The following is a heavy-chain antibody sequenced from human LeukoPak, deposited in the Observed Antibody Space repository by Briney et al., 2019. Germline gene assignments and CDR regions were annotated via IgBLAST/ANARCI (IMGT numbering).Heavy chain of an antibody. J-gene: IGHJ5*02. CDR2: INHSGST. CDR3: ARGIIGYYDFWSGYLTASWFDP. Sequence: SETLSLTCAVYGGSFSGYYWSWIRQPPGKGLEWIGEINHSGSTNYNPSLKSRVTISVDTSENQFSLKLSSVTAADTAVYYCARGIIGYYDFWSGYLTASWFDPGAREPWSPSPQ. D-gene: IGHD3-3*01. CDR1: GGSFSGYY. V-gene: IGHV4-34*01.